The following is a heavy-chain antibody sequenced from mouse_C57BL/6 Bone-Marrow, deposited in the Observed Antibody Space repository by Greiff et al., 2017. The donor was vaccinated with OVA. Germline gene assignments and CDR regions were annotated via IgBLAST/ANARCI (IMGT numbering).Heavy chain of an antibody. Sequence: EVQLQQSGPELVKPGASVKISCKASGYTFTDYYMNWVKQSHGKSLEWIGDINPNNGGTSYNQKFKGKATLTVDKSSSTAYMELRSLTSEDSAVYYCARGDDYAFDYWGQGTTLTVSS. J-gene: IGHJ2*01. D-gene: IGHD2-4*01. V-gene: IGHV1-26*01. CDR3: ARGDDYAFDY. CDR2: INPNNGGT. CDR1: GYTFTDYY.